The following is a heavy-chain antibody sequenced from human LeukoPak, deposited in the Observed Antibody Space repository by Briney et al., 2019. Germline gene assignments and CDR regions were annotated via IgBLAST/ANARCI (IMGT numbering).Heavy chain of an antibody. CDR3: ASARHGDYVWDY. CDR2: IYSGDSHT. CDR1: GYSFTYW. Sequence: GESLKISCKGSGYSFTYWIGWERQMPGKGLEWMGIIYSGDSHTKYSPSFQGRVTISADKSISTAYLQWSSLEASDTAMYYCASARHGDYVWDYWGQGTLVTVSS. J-gene: IGHJ4*02. V-gene: IGHV5-51*01. D-gene: IGHD4-17*01.